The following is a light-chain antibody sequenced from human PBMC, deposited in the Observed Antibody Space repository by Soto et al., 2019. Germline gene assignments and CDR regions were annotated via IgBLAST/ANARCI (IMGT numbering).Light chain of an antibody. CDR1: QSVGRN. J-gene: IGKJ4*01. Sequence: EIVMTQSPATLSVSPGERATLSCRARQSVGRNLAWYQQKPGQAPRLLIYGASTRATGIPARFSGSGSGTYCTLTISSLQSEDFAIYSCQQYNHWPPLTFGGGTKVEIK. CDR2: GAS. V-gene: IGKV3-15*01. CDR3: QQYNHWPPLT.